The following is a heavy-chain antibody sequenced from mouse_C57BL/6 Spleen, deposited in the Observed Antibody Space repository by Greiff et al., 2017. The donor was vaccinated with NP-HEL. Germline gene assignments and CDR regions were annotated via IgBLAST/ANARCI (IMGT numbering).Heavy chain of an antibody. CDR1: GYTFTSYW. J-gene: IGHJ4*01. CDR2: IDPSDSYT. V-gene: IGHV1-69*01. Sequence: QVHVKQPGAELVMPGASVKLSCKASGYTFTSYWMHWVKQRPGQGLEWIGEIDPSDSYTNYNQKFKGKSTLTVDKSSSTAYMQLSSLTSEDSAVYYCARLGLPYAMDYWGQGTSVTVSS. D-gene: IGHD4-1*01. CDR3: ARLGLPYAMDY.